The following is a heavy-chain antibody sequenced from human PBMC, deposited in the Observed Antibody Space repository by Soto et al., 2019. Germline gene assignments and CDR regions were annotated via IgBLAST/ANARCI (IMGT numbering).Heavy chain of an antibody. CDR3: VKDRYGVIRGSNDY. CDR1: GFTFSIYG. CDR2: ITSHGGDT. V-gene: IGHV3-64D*06. J-gene: IGHJ4*02. D-gene: IGHD3-10*01. Sequence: GGSLRLSCSASGFTFSIYGMSWVRQAPGEGLQCVSAITSHGGDTYYADSVKGRFTISRDNSKNTLYLQMSSLRAEDTAVYYCVKDRYGVIRGSNDYWGQGTLVTVSS.